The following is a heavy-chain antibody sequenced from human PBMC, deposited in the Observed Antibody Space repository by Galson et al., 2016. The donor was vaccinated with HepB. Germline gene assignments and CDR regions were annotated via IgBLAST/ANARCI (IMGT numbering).Heavy chain of an antibody. CDR2: IDDGGART. D-gene: IGHD3-10*01. CDR3: AKEKGLGWFGGGSDS. V-gene: IGHV3-23*01. J-gene: IGHJ4*02. Sequence: SLRLSCAASGFTFSNYAMTWVRQAPGKGLEWVSAIDDGGARTSYADSVKGRFTISRDNSKSMLFLQMKSLRAEDTAVYYCAKEKGLGWFGGGSDSWGQGTQVTVSS. CDR1: GFTFSNYA.